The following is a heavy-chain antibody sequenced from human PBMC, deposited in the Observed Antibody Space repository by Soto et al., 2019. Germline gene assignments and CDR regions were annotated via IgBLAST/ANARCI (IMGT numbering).Heavy chain of an antibody. CDR2: IYYSGST. Sequence: PSETLSLTCTVSGGSISSYYWSWIRQPPGKGLEWIGYIYYSGSTNYNPSLKSRVTISVDTSKNQFSLKLSSVTAADTAVYYCARAGSGGSYDYFDYWGQGTLVTVSS. V-gene: IGHV4-59*01. CDR3: ARAGSGGSYDYFDY. J-gene: IGHJ4*02. D-gene: IGHD1-26*01. CDR1: GGSISSYY.